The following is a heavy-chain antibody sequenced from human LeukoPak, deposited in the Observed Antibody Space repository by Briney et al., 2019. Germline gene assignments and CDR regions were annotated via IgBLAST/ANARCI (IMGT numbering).Heavy chain of an antibody. Sequence: PGESLKISCKGSGHSFSTDWIAWVRQMLGKGLEWMGVIYAGDADTRYSPSFQGQVTISADKSLNTAYLQWTNLKASDTAMYYCARFRGELMDGFDFWGQGTLVTVSS. CDR2: IYAGDADT. J-gene: IGHJ4*02. CDR1: GHSFSTDW. D-gene: IGHD1-7*01. CDR3: ARFRGELMDGFDF. V-gene: IGHV5-51*01.